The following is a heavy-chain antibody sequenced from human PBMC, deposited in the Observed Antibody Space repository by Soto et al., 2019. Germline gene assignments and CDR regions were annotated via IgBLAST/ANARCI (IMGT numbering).Heavy chain of an antibody. V-gene: IGHV4-31*03. CDR3: SRGRVVPGAIVYFDY. J-gene: IGHJ4*02. Sequence: SETLSLTCTVSGGSVRSGAYYWSWIRQLPGNGLEWIGNIDYSGSTYYTSSLKSRPIISLDTSKNQVSLKLSSVTAADTAVYYCSRGRVVPGAIVYFDYWGPGTPVTVS. CDR1: GGSVRSGAYY. CDR2: IDYSGST. D-gene: IGHD2-2*01.